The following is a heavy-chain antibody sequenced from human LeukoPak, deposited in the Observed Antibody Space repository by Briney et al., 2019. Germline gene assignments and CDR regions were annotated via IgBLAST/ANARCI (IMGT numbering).Heavy chain of an antibody. CDR1: GFTVSSIH. V-gene: IGHV3-30-3*01. CDR3: ARASGWFSYGDY. CDR2: ISYDGNNK. J-gene: IGHJ4*02. D-gene: IGHD6-19*01. Sequence: GGSLRLSCAASGFTVSSIHMVWVRQAPGKGLEWVAVISYDGNNKYYADSVKGRFTISRDNSKNTLYLQMNTLRVEDTAVYYCARASGWFSYGDYWGQGTLVTVSS.